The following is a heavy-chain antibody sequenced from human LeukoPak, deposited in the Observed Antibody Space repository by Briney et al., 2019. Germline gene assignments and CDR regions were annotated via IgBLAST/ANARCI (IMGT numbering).Heavy chain of an antibody. V-gene: IGHV1-46*01. CDR2: INPSGGSR. Sequence: ASVKVSCKASGYTFTSYYMHWVRQAPGQGLERMGIINPSGGSRSHAQKFQGRVTMTRDTSTSTVYMELSSLRSEDTAVYYCARSIVVVPAAPYYFDYWGQGTLVTVSS. CDR3: ARSIVVVPAAPYYFDY. CDR1: GYTFTSYY. J-gene: IGHJ4*02. D-gene: IGHD2-2*01.